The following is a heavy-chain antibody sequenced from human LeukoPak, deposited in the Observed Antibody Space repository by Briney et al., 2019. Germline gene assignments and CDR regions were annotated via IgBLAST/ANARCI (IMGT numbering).Heavy chain of an antibody. CDR2: MNPNSGNT. D-gene: IGHD1-7*01. CDR1: GYTFTSYD. V-gene: IGHV1-8*01. Sequence: ASVKVSCKASGYTFTSYDINGVRQATGQGLEWMGWMNPNSGNTGYAQKFQGKVTMTRNTSISTAYMELSSLRSEDTAVYYCARASITGTTEFDYWGQGTLVTVSS. J-gene: IGHJ4*02. CDR3: ARASITGTTEFDY.